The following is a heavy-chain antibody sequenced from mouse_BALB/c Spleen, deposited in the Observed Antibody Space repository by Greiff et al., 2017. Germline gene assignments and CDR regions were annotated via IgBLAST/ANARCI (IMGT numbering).Heavy chain of an antibody. V-gene: IGHV6-6*02. J-gene: IGHJ4*01. CDR2: IRLKSNNYAT. CDR1: GFTFSNYW. Sequence: EVKLMESGGGLVQPGGSMKLSCVASGFTFSNYWMNWVRQSPEKGLEWVAEIRLKSNNYATHYAESVKGRFTISRDDSKSSVYLQMNNLRAEDTGIYYCTKLLRLPYYAMDYWGQGTSVTVSS. D-gene: IGHD1-2*01. CDR3: TKLLRLPYYAMDY.